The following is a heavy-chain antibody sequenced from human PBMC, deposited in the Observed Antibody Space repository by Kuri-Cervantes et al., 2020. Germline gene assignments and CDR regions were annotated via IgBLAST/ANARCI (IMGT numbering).Heavy chain of an antibody. J-gene: IGHJ4*02. D-gene: IGHD1-26*01. CDR1: GFTFSSYA. Sequence: GGSLRLSCAASGFTFSSYAMSWVRQAPGKGPEWVSVISDSGANKYYADSVKGRFTISRDNAKNSLYLQMNSLRAEDTALYYCAKDVDHRMGPYYFDYWGQGTLVTVSS. V-gene: IGHV3-23*01. CDR3: AKDVDHRMGPYYFDY. CDR2: ISDSGANK.